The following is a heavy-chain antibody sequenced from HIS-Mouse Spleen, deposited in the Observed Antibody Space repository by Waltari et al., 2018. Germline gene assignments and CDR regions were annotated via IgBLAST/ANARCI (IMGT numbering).Heavy chain of an antibody. J-gene: IGHJ4*02. D-gene: IGHD6-6*01. V-gene: IGHV3-33*01. CDR1: GSTFSSYG. CDR3: ATRYSSSSGRDY. CDR2: IWYDGSNK. Sequence: QVQLVESGGGVVQPGRSLRLSCAASGSTFSSYGLHWVRQAPGKGLEWVAVIWYDGSNKYYADSVKGRFTISRDNSKNTLYLQMNSLRAEDTAVYYCATRYSSSSGRDYWGQGTLVTVSS.